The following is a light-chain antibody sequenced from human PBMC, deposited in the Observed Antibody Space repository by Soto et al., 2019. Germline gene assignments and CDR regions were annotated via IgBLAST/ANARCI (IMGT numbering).Light chain of an antibody. J-gene: IGKJ2*01. CDR1: QSINIY. CDR3: QQSYRSPYT. Sequence: IQLTQSPSSLSASVGDRVTVTCRASQSINIYLNWYQQKPGKAPTLLIDAASSLQSGVPSRFSGGGSRTDFTLTISSLQPEDFATYYCQQSYRSPYTCGQGTKLEI. V-gene: IGKV1-39*01. CDR2: AAS.